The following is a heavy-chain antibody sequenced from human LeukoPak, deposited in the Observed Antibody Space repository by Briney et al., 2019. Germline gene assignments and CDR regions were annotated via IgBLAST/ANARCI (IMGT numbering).Heavy chain of an antibody. CDR3: ARGKTYYYDSSGLFDL. CDR2: INTDGTST. J-gene: IGHJ2*01. V-gene: IGHV3-74*01. CDR1: GFTFSNYW. Sequence: PGGSLRLSCAASGFTFSNYWMHWVRQAPGKGLEWVSRINTDGTSTIYADSVRGRFTISRDNAKNTVYLQMNSLRAEDTAVYYCARGKTYYYDSSGLFDLWGRGTLITVSS. D-gene: IGHD3-22*01.